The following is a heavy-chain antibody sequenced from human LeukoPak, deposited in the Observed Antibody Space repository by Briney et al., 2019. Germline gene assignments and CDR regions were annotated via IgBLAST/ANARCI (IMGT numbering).Heavy chain of an antibody. V-gene: IGHV1-18*01. CDR2: ISAYNGNT. D-gene: IGHD3-3*01. J-gene: IGHJ6*03. CDR1: GYTFTSYG. CDR3: ARDLYDFWSGYYSYYMDV. Sequence: ASVKVSCKASGYTFTSYGISWVRQAPGQGLEWMGWISAYNGNTNYAQKLQGRVTMTTGTSTSTAYMELRSLRSDDTAVYYCARDLYDFWSGYYSYYMDVWGKGTTVTVSS.